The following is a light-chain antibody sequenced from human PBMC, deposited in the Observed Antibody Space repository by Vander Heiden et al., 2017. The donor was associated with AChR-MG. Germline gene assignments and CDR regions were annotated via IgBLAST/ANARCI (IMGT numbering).Light chain of an antibody. CDR1: QSISSF. J-gene: IGKJ3*01. CDR3: QQSDSTPFT. V-gene: IGKV1-39*01. CDR2: AAS. Sequence: DIQMTQSPSSLSASVGDRVTITCRASQSISSFLSWYQQKPGKAPNLLIYAASSLQSGVPSRFSGSGSGTDFTLTISRLQPEDFATYYCQQSDSTPFTFGHGTKVDIK.